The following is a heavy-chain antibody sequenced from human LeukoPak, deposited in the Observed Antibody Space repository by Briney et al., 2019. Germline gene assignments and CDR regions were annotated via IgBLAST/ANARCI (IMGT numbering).Heavy chain of an antibody. CDR2: IIPIFGTA. V-gene: IGHV1-69*13. CDR3: ARSNWNSGTDYFDY. Sequence: ASVKVSCKASGGTFSSYAISWVRQAPGQGLEWMGGIIPIFGTANYAQKFQGRVTITADESTSTAYMELSSLRSEDTAVYYCARSNWNSGTDYFDYWGQGTLVTVSS. CDR1: GGTFSSYA. D-gene: IGHD1-7*01. J-gene: IGHJ4*02.